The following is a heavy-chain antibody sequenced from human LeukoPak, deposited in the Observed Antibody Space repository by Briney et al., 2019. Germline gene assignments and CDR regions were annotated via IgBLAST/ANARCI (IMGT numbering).Heavy chain of an antibody. Sequence: PGGSLRLSCAASGFTFSSYSMNWVRRAPGKGLEWVSSISSSSSYIYYADSVKGRFTISRDNAKNSLYLQMNSLRAEDTAVYYCARVGGYYDSSGYSKYDAFDIWGQGTMVTVSS. CDR1: GFTFSSYS. CDR3: ARVGGYYDSSGYSKYDAFDI. V-gene: IGHV3-21*01. CDR2: ISSSSSYI. D-gene: IGHD3-22*01. J-gene: IGHJ3*02.